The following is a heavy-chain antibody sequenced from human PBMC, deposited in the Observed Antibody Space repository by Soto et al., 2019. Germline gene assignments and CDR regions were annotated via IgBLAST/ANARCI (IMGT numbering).Heavy chain of an antibody. D-gene: IGHD3-22*01. CDR2: ISAYNGNT. V-gene: IGHV1-18*01. CDR3: ARGPESYYEDSSGLIPLGY. Sequence: QVQLVQSGAEVKKPGASVKVSCKASGYTFTSYGISWVRQAPGQGLEWMGWISAYNGNTNYAQKLQGRVTMTTDTTTSTAYMELRSLRSDDTAVYYCARGPESYYEDSSGLIPLGYWGQGTLVTVSS. CDR1: GYTFTSYG. J-gene: IGHJ4*02.